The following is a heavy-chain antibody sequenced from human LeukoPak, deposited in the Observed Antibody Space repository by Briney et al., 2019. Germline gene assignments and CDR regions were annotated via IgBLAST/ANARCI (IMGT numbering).Heavy chain of an antibody. CDR2: ISGSGGST. V-gene: IGHV3-23*01. D-gene: IGHD5-24*01. Sequence: GGSLRLSYAASGFTFSSYAMSWVRQAPGKGLEWVSAISGSGGSTYYADSVKGRFTISRDNSKNTLYLQMNSLRAEDTAVYYCAKDRQMATIRHIDYWGQGTLVTVSS. CDR3: AKDRQMATIRHIDY. J-gene: IGHJ4*02. CDR1: GFTFSSYA.